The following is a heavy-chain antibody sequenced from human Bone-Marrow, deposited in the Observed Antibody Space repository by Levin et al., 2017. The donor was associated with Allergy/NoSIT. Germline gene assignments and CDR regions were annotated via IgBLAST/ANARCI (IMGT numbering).Heavy chain of an antibody. CDR1: GFTFGNFV. Sequence: GESLKISCEASGFTFGNFVMTWVRQAPVRGLEWVSTIIGNGADTYYTDSVKGRFTVSRDNSKNILYLQMNSLRGDDTAVYYCVKDKYGTLGDAFDVWGQGTMVAVSS. D-gene: IGHD4-17*01. V-gene: IGHV3-23*01. J-gene: IGHJ3*01. CDR2: IIGNGADT. CDR3: VKDKYGTLGDAFDV.